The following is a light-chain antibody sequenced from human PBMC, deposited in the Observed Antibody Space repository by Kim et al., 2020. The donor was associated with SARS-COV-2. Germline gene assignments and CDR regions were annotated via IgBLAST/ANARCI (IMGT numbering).Light chain of an antibody. Sequence: SGSPGQSITISCTGTSSDVGGYNYVSWYQQHPGKAPKLMIYDVSNRPSGVSNRFSGSKSGNTASLTISGLQAEDEADYYCSSYSYVFGTGTKVTVL. CDR3: SSYSYV. CDR2: DVS. J-gene: IGLJ1*01. V-gene: IGLV2-14*03. CDR1: SSDVGGYNY.